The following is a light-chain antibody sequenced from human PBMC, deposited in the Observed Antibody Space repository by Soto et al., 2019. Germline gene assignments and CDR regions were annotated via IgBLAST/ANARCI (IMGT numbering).Light chain of an antibody. CDR2: GVT. Sequence: QSVLTQPPSASGSPGQSVTISCTGTSSDVGAYTYVSWYQQHPGKAPKLMIYGVTERPSGVPDRFSGSKSGNTASLTVSGLQTEDEAYYYCSSYAGSNNYVFGPGTKV. V-gene: IGLV2-8*01. J-gene: IGLJ1*01. CDR3: SSYAGSNNYV. CDR1: SSDVGAYTY.